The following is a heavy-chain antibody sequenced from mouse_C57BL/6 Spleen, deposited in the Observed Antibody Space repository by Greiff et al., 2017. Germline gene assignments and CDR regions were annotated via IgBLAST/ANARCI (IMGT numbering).Heavy chain of an antibody. Sequence: VQLQQPGAELVMPGASVKLSCKASGYTFTSYWMHWVKQRPGQGLEWIGEIDPSDSYTNYNQKFKGKSTLTVDKSSSTAYMQLSSLTSEDSAVYYCARVHYYGSSYGYFDVWGTGTTVTVSS. CDR3: ARVHYYGSSYGYFDV. J-gene: IGHJ1*03. CDR1: GYTFTSYW. V-gene: IGHV1-69*01. D-gene: IGHD1-1*01. CDR2: IDPSDSYT.